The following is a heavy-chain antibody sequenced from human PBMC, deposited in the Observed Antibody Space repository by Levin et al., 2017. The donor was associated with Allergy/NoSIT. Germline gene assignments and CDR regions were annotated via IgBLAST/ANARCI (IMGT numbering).Heavy chain of an antibody. Sequence: GGSLRLSCAASGFTFSSYAMSWVRQAPGKGLEWVSAISGSGGSTYYADSVTGRFTISRDNSKNTLYLQMNSLRAEDTAVYYCAKGMEVMYYYDSSGYYLFDYWGQGTLVTVSS. CDR1: GFTFSSYA. D-gene: IGHD3-22*01. V-gene: IGHV3-23*01. J-gene: IGHJ4*02. CDR2: ISGSGGST. CDR3: AKGMEVMYYYDSSGYYLFDY.